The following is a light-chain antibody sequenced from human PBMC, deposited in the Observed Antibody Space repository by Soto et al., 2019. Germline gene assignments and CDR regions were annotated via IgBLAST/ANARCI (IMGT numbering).Light chain of an antibody. CDR1: QTVSRN. Sequence: MSQSPSTLSVNPGERATLSCRASQTVSRNLAWYQQRPGQAPRLLIYDISNRATGVPARFSGSGSETEFTLTIRSLQSEDFAVYFCQQYNNWPSFAQGTRLEI. V-gene: IGKV3-15*01. CDR3: QQYNNWPS. CDR2: DIS. J-gene: IGKJ5*01.